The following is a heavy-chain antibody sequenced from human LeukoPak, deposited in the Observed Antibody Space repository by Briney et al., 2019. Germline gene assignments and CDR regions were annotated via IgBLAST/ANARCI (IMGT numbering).Heavy chain of an antibody. J-gene: IGHJ6*02. V-gene: IGHV3-53*01. CDR2: IRSDGST. Sequence: PGGSLRLSCTASGFTVSSNYMSWVRQAPGKGLEWVSVIRSDGSTNHADSVKGRFTISRDNSKDTLYLQMNSLRAEDTAVYYCAKDRSYGMDVWGQGTTVTVSS. CDR1: GFTVSSNY. D-gene: IGHD3-16*02. CDR3: AKDRSYGMDV.